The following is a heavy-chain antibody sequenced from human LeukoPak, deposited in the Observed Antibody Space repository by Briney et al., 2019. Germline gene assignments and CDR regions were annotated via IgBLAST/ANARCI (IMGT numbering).Heavy chain of an antibody. V-gene: IGHV4-59*01. CDR1: GGSISTYY. D-gene: IGHD4-11*01. CDR3: ARDLIQFDAGMDV. Sequence: SETLSLTCTVSGGSISTYYWSWIRQPPGKGLEWVGYIYYSGSTNYNPSLKSRVTISVDTSKNQFSLKLSSVTAADTAVYYCARDLIQFDAGMDVWGQGTTVTVSS. J-gene: IGHJ6*02. CDR2: IYYSGST.